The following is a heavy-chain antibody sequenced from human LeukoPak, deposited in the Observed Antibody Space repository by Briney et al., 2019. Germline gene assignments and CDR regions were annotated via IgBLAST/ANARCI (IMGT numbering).Heavy chain of an antibody. CDR1: GGSISSGSYY. CDR2: IYTSGNI. CDR3: AILRIAARDY. Sequence: SETLSLTCTVSGGSISSGSYYWSWIRQPAGRGLEWIGRIYTSGNINYNPSLKRRVTISLDTSKNQFSLKLSSVTAADTAVYYCAILRIAARDYWGQGTLVTVSS. J-gene: IGHJ4*02. V-gene: IGHV4-61*02. D-gene: IGHD6-6*01.